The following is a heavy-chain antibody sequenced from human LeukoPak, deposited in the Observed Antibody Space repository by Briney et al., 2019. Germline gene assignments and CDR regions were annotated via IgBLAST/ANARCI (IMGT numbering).Heavy chain of an antibody. D-gene: IGHD6-19*01. CDR3: ARAGQWLGWFDP. CDR2: IYYSGST. J-gene: IGHJ5*02. CDR1: GYSISSGYY. V-gene: IGHV4-38-2*02. Sequence: SETLSLTCTVSGYSISSGYYWGWIRQPPGKGLEWIGSIYYSGSTYYNPSPKSRVTISVDTSKNQFSLKLSSVTAADTAVYYCARAGQWLGWFDPWGQGTLVTVSS.